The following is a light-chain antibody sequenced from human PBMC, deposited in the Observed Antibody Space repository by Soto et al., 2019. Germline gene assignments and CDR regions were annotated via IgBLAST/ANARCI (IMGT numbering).Light chain of an antibody. J-gene: IGKJ2*01. V-gene: IGKV1-5*01. Sequence: DIQMTQSPSTLSASVGDRVTITCRASQSISSWLAWYQQKPGKAPKLLIYDASILESGVPSRFSGSGSGTELTLTFSILQPHAFSTHYCQQDNSYSSGYTFSQGTKLEIK. CDR3: QQDNSYSSGYT. CDR2: DAS. CDR1: QSISSW.